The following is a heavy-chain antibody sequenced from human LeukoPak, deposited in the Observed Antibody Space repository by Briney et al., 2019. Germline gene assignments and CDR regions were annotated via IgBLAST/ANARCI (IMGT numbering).Heavy chain of an antibody. Sequence: SETLSLTCTVSGYSISSGYYWGWIRQPPGKGLEWIGSIYHSGSTYYSPSLKSRVTISVDTSKNQFSLKLSSVTAADTAVYYCASRTRSGYYFDYWGQGTLVTVSS. CDR2: IYHSGST. J-gene: IGHJ4*02. CDR1: GYSISSGYY. D-gene: IGHD3-3*01. V-gene: IGHV4-38-2*02. CDR3: ASRTRSGYYFDY.